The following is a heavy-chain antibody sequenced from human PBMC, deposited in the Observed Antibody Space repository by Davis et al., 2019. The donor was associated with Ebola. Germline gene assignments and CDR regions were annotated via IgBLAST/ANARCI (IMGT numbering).Heavy chain of an antibody. CDR2: ISTNGETT. Sequence: GGSLRLSCSASGFTFSSYAMHWVRQAPGKGLESVARISTNGETTYYADPVKGRFTISRDNSKDTLYLQMRNLRIDDTAVYYCVKDRFTVVVVHGGFDYWGQGALVTVSS. V-gene: IGHV3-64D*06. CDR3: VKDRFTVVVVHGGFDY. CDR1: GFTFSSYA. J-gene: IGHJ4*02. D-gene: IGHD2-15*01.